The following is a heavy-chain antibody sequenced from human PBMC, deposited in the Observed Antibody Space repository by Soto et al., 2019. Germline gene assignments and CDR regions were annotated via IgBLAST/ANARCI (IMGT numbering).Heavy chain of an antibody. J-gene: IGHJ4*02. V-gene: IGHV3-33*01. CDR3: ARDELDIVVVPAAPTDY. Sequence: GGSLRLSCAASGFTFSSYGMHWVRQAPGKGLEWVAVIWYDGSNKYYADSVKGRFTISRDNSKNTLYLQMNSLRAEDTAVYYCARDELDIVVVPAAPTDYWGQGTLVTVSS. CDR2: IWYDGSNK. CDR1: GFTFSSYG. D-gene: IGHD2-2*03.